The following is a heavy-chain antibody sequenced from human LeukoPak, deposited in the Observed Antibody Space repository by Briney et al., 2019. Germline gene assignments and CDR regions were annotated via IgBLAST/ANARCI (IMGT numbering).Heavy chain of an antibody. CDR2: LFYTGTT. D-gene: IGHD6-13*01. CDR1: GGPISSYY. V-gene: IGHV4-59*13. Sequence: SETLSLTCTVSGGPISSYYWSWLRQPPGKGVEYIGYLFYTGTTNYSPSLKSRVTISLDRSKNQFSLRLSSVTAADTAVYYCARGASSTWPFDYWGEGTLVTVSS. CDR3: ARGASSTWPFDY. J-gene: IGHJ4*02.